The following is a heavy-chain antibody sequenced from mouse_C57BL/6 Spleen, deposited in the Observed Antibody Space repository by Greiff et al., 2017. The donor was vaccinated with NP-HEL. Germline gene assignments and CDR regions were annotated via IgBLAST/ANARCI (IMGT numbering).Heavy chain of an antibody. CDR3: ARRGISAWFAY. V-gene: IGHV1-26*01. CDR2: INPNNGGT. J-gene: IGHJ3*01. Sequence: EVQLQQSGPELVKPGASVKISCKASGYTFTDYYMNWVKQSHGKSLEWIGDINPNNGGTSYNQKFKGKATLTVDKSSSTAYMELRSLTSEDSAVYYCARRGISAWFAYWGQRTLVTVSA. CDR1: GYTFTDYY.